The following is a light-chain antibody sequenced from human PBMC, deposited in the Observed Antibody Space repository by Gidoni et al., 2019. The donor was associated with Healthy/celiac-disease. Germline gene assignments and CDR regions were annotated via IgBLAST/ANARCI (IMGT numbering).Light chain of an antibody. Sequence: DIQMTQSPSSLSASVGDRVTITCRARQSISSYLNWYQQKPGKAPKVLIYAASSLQSGVPSRFSGSGTGTDFTLTISSLQPEDFATYYCQQSYSTPLTFXGXTKVXIK. CDR1: QSISSY. CDR2: AAS. CDR3: QQSYSTPLT. J-gene: IGKJ4*02. V-gene: IGKV1-39*01.